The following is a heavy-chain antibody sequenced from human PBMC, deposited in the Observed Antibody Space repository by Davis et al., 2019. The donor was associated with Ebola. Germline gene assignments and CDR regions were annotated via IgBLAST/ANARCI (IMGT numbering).Heavy chain of an antibody. J-gene: IGHJ3*02. CDR3: ARASDALDI. CDR2: IYYSGST. CDR1: GGSISSSSYY. V-gene: IGHV4-39*07. Sequence: PSETLSLTCTVSGGSISSSSYYWGWIRQPPGKGLEWIGSIYYSGSTYYNPSLKSRVTISVDTSKNQFSLKLTSITAADTAVYYCARASDALDIWGQGTMVTVSS.